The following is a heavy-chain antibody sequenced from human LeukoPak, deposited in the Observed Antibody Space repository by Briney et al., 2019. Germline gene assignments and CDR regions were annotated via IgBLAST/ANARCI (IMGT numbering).Heavy chain of an antibody. CDR1: GFTFSSYW. J-gene: IGHJ6*02. D-gene: IGHD2-2*01. Sequence: PGGSLRLSCAASGFTFSSYWMHWVRQAPGKGLVWVSRINSDGSSISYADSVKGRFTISRDNAKNTLYLQMNSLRAEDTAVYYCARDNTRLYGMDVWGQGTTVTVSS. V-gene: IGHV3-74*01. CDR3: ARDNTRLYGMDV. CDR2: INSDGSSI.